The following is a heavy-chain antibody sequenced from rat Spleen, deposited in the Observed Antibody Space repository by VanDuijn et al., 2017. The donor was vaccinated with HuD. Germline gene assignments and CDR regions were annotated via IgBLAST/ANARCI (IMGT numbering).Heavy chain of an antibody. J-gene: IGHJ1*01. CDR3: ARPFGYNGYWYFDF. CDR1: GFTFSDYD. D-gene: IGHD1-9*01. CDR2: INYDGSSI. Sequence: EVQLVESGGGLVQPGRSMNLSCTVSGFTFSDYDMSWVRQAPRKSLEWVATINYDGSSIYYRDTVKGRFTISRENAKSTLYLQMDSLRSEDTATYYCARPFGYNGYWYFDFWGPGTMVTVSS. V-gene: IGHV5-7*01.